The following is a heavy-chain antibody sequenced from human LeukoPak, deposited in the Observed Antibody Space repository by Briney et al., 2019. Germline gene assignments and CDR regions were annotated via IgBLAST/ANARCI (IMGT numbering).Heavy chain of an antibody. CDR1: GGSISSYC. Sequence: PSETLSLTCTVSGGSISSYCWSWIRQPPGKGLEWIGYIYYSGSTNYNPSLKSRVTISVDTSKNQFSLKLSSVTAADTAVYYCARHRGGWTEYFQHWGQGTLVTVSS. CDR2: IYYSGST. CDR3: ARHRGGWTEYFQH. D-gene: IGHD6-19*01. J-gene: IGHJ1*01. V-gene: IGHV4-59*08.